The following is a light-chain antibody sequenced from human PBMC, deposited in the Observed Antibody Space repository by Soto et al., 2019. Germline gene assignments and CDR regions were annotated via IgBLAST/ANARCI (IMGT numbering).Light chain of an antibody. CDR2: KAS. CDR3: LQDYNYPWT. Sequence: DISMTQTPSTLCASVGERVTTTLGASQSISSWLAWYQQKPGKAPKLLIYKASSLESGVPSRFSGSGSGTDFTLTISSLQPEDFATYYGLQDYNYPWTFGQGTKVDIK. J-gene: IGKJ1*01. CDR1: QSISSW. V-gene: IGKV1-5*03.